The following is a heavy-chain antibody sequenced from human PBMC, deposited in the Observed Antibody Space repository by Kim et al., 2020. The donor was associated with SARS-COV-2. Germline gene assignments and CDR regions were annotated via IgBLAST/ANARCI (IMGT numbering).Heavy chain of an antibody. D-gene: IGHD2-15*01. CDR3: TRDLLPGGADY. J-gene: IGHJ4*02. CDR2: ST. Sequence: STDYAASVKGRFTISRDKAKNSLYLQMNSLRAEDTAFYYCTRDLLPGGADYWGQGTLVSVSS. V-gene: IGHV3-9*01.